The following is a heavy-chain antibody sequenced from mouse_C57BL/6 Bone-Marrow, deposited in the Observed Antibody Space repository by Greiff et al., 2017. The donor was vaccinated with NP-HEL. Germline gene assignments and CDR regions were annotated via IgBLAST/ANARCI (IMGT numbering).Heavy chain of an antibody. CDR1: GFSLTSYG. D-gene: IGHD2-2*01. CDR3: TSLWFGAY. Sequence: VQVVESGPGLVAPSQSLSITCTVSGFSLTSYGVDWVRQSPGKGLEWLGDIWGVGSTNYNSALKSRLSISKDNSKSQVFLKMNSLQTDDTAMYYCTSLWFGAYWGQGTLVTVSA. CDR2: IWGVGST. V-gene: IGHV2-6*01. J-gene: IGHJ3*01.